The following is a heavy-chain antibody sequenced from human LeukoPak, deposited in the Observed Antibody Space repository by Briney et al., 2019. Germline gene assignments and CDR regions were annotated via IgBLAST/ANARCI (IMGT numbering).Heavy chain of an antibody. CDR1: GGSISSYY. CDR3: ARHDSSAWYGGVDH. CDR2: IYYSGST. J-gene: IGHJ4*02. V-gene: IGHV4-59*08. D-gene: IGHD6-19*01. Sequence: KPSETLSLTCTVSGGSISSYYWSWIRQPPGKGLEWIGYIYYSGSTNYIPSLKSRVTISVDTSKNQFSLKLSSVTAADTAVYYCARHDSSAWYGGVDHWGQGTLVTVSS.